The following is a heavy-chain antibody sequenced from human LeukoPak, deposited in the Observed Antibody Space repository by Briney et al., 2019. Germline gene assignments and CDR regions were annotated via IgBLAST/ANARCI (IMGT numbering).Heavy chain of an antibody. CDR1: GFTFSDYY. D-gene: IGHD2-15*01. J-gene: IGHJ4*02. V-gene: IGHV3-23*01. Sequence: GGSLRLSCAASGFTFSDYYMDWVRRAPGKGLEWVSAISGSGADTYYADSVKGRFTISRDNSKNTLYLQMNSLRAEDTAIYFCAKELRRSPTYYFDYWGQGTLVTVSS. CDR3: AKELRRSPTYYFDY. CDR2: ISGSGADT.